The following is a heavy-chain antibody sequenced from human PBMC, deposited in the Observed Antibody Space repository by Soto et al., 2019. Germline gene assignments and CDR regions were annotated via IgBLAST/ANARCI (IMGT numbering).Heavy chain of an antibody. CDR1: GDSINTGDYY. CDR2: IYYTGST. J-gene: IGHJ5*02. CDR3: ARIPLLQGGWFDP. Sequence: PSETLSLTCTVSGDSINTGDYYWSWLRQPPRKGLEWIGYIYYTGSTYYNLSLKSQFTISIDTSKTQFSLKVNSVTAADTAVYYCARIPLLQGGWFDPWGQGXLVTVHS. D-gene: IGHD1-26*01. V-gene: IGHV4-30-4*01.